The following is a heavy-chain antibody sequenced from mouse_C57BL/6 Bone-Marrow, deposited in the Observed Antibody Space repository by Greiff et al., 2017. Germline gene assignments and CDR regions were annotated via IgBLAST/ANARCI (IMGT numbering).Heavy chain of an antibody. D-gene: IGHD1-1*01. V-gene: IGHV1-64*01. CDR2: IHPNSGST. CDR3: ARYYGSSFDFDY. Sequence: QVQLQQSGAELVKPGASVKLSCKASGYTFTSYWMHWVKQRPGQGLEWIGMIHPNSGSTNYNEKFKSKATLTVDKSSSTAYMQLSSLTSEDSAVYYCARYYGSSFDFDYWGQGTTLTVSS. J-gene: IGHJ2*01. CDR1: GYTFTSYW.